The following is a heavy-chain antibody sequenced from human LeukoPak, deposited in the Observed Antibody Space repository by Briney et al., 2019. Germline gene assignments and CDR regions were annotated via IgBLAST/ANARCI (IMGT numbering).Heavy chain of an antibody. CDR1: GSTFSSYS. J-gene: IGHJ4*02. V-gene: IGHV3-48*02. CDR2: ISSGSSTI. D-gene: IGHD3-10*01. CDR3: AREVAVRGVITNYFDY. Sequence: GGSLRLSCAASGSTFSSYSMNWVRQAPGKGLEWVSYISSGSSTIYYADSVKGRFTISRDNARNSLYLQMNSLRDEDTAVYYCAREVAVRGVITNYFDYWGQGTLVTVSS.